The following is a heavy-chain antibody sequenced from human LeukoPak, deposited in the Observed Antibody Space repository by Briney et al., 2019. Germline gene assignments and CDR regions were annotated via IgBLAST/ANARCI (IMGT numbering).Heavy chain of an antibody. J-gene: IGHJ4*02. CDR3: AKEGSSGFIDS. D-gene: IGHD6-19*01. CDR2: ISYDGNTK. V-gene: IGHV3-30*18. Sequence: GGSLRLSCAASGFTFSNYGMHWVRQAPGKGLEWVAVISYDGNTKYYADSVMGRFTFSRDNSRNTLYLQMNSLRAEDTAIFYCAKEGSSGFIDSWGQGTLVTVSS. CDR1: GFTFSNYG.